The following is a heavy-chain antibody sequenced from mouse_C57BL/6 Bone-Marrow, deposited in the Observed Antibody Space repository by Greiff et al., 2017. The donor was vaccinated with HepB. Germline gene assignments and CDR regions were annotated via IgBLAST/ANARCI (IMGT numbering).Heavy chain of an antibody. J-gene: IGHJ4*01. CDR3: ARLFITTVVATSGAMDY. D-gene: IGHD1-1*01. CDR2: ISSGGSYT. V-gene: IGHV5-6*01. CDR1: GFTFSSYG. Sequence: DVQLVESGGDLVKPGGSLKLSCAASGFTFSSYGMSWVRQTPDKRLEWVATISSGGSYTYYPDSVKGRFTISRDNAKNTLYLQMSSLKSEDTAMYYCARLFITTVVATSGAMDYWGQGTSVTVSS.